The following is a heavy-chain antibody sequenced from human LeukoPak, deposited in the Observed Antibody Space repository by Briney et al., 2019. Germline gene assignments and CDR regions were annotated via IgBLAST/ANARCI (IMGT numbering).Heavy chain of an antibody. Sequence: SETLSLTCTVSGGSISNYYWSWIRQPPGKGLEWIAYIYDSGNSNYNPSLKSRVTISVDTSKNQFSLKLSSVTAADTAVYYCARAYYDILTGYYYFDYWGQGTLVTVSS. CDR3: ARAYYDILTGYYYFDY. D-gene: IGHD3-9*01. V-gene: IGHV4-4*09. J-gene: IGHJ4*02. CDR2: IYDSGNS. CDR1: GGSISNYY.